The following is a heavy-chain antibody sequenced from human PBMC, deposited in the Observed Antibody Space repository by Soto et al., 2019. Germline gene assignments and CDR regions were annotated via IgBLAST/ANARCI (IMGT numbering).Heavy chain of an antibody. CDR2: IYYSGST. J-gene: IGHJ5*02. CDR3: ARVLQDIVVVPAASRPKPNRFDP. Sequence: SETLSLTCTVSGGSISSGDYYWSWIRQPPGKGLEWIGYIYYSGSTYYNPSLKSRVTISVDTSKNQFSLKLSSVTAADTAVYYCARVLQDIVVVPAASRPKPNRFDPWGQGTLVTVSS. V-gene: IGHV4-30-4*01. D-gene: IGHD2-2*01. CDR1: GGSISSGDYY.